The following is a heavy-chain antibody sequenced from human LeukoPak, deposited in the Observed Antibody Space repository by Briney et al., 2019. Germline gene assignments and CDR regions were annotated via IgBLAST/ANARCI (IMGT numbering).Heavy chain of an antibody. CDR3: ARSLYDYGDYAGDAFDI. CDR1: GFIVSNYA. D-gene: IGHD4-17*01. V-gene: IGHV3-30*04. CDR2: VLYDGETK. J-gene: IGHJ3*02. Sequence: PGGSLRLSCAASGFIVSNYALHWVRQAPGKGLEWVAVVLYDGETKYYADSVKGRFTISRDNSKNTLYLQMNSLRAEDTAVYYCARSLYDYGDYAGDAFDIWGQGTMVTVSS.